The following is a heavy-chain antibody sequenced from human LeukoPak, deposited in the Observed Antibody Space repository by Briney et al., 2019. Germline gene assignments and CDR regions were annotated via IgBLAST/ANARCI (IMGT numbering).Heavy chain of an antibody. D-gene: IGHD3-10*01. Sequence: PGGSLRLSCEASGFIFSNYSMNWVRQAPGKGLEWVAIMTADGSLEFYADSVKGRFAISRDNSKSTLFLQMNNVRVNDTAVYYCAKDVWFGDGPDSWGQGTLVTVSS. CDR2: MTADGSLE. V-gene: IGHV3-30*18. CDR3: AKDVWFGDGPDS. CDR1: GFIFSNYS. J-gene: IGHJ4*02.